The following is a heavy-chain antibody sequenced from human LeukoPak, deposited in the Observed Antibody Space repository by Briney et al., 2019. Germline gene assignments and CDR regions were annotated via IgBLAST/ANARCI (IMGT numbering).Heavy chain of an antibody. D-gene: IGHD3-22*01. J-gene: IGHJ3*02. V-gene: IGHV3-7*01. CDR1: GFTFSGYW. CDR3: ASHGITMIVVAPDDAFDI. CDR2: IKQDGSEK. Sequence: GGSLRLSCAASGFTFSGYWMSWFRQAPGKGLEGLANIKQDGSEKYYVDSVKGRFTISRDNAKNSLYLQMNSLRAEDTAVYYCASHGITMIVVAPDDAFDIWGQGTMVTVSS.